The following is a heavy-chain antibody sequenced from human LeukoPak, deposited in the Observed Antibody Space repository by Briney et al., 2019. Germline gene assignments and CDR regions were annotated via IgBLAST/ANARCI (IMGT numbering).Heavy chain of an antibody. CDR1: GYSFTSYW. Sequence: GESLKISCKGSGYSFTSYWISWVRPMPGKGLEWMGRIDPSDSYTNYSPSFQGHVTISADKSFSTAYLQWSSLKASDTAMYYCARRSSARHRSMDVWGQGTTVTVSS. V-gene: IGHV5-10-1*01. J-gene: IGHJ6*02. CDR2: IDPSDSYT. CDR3: ARRSSARHRSMDV. D-gene: IGHD1-26*01.